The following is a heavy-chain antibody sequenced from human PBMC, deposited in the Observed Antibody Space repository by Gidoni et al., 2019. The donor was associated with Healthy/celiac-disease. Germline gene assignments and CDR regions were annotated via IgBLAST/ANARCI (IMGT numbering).Heavy chain of an antibody. V-gene: IGHV4-38-2*01. CDR1: GYSISSGSY. CDR3: ARSSVVTPDY. J-gene: IGHJ4*02. Sequence: QVQLQESGPGLVKPSATLSLTCAVSGYSISSGSYWGWIRQPPGKGLEWIGSIYHSGSTYYNPSLKSRVTISVDTSKNQFSLKLSSVTAADTAVYYCARSSVVTPDYWGQGTLVTVSS. CDR2: IYHSGST. D-gene: IGHD2-21*02.